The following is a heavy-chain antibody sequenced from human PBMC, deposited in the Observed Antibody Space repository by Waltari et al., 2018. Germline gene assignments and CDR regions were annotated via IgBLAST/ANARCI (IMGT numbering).Heavy chain of an antibody. D-gene: IGHD3-10*01. J-gene: IGHJ5*02. CDR2: IYYSGST. V-gene: IGHV4-59*11. CDR1: GGSISSHY. Sequence: QVQLRESGPGLVKPSETLSLTCTVSGGSISSHYWSWIRQPPGKGLEWIGYIYYSGSTNYNPSLKSRVTISVDTSKNQFSLKLSSVTAADTAVYYCARMGGELLWFGELPSGWFDPWGQGTLVTVSS. CDR3: ARMGGELLWFGELPSGWFDP.